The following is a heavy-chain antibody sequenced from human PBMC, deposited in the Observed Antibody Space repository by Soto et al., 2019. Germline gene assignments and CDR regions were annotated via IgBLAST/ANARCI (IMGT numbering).Heavy chain of an antibody. V-gene: IGHV3-30-3*01. J-gene: IGHJ5*02. Sequence: GGSRRVSGSASGFTFRTWARHVVGQAPGKVLDWVATRSYDENNRYYTDCVKGRFTISRDNSKNTVYLQVNSLRDDDTCVYDCARATAIAMASKHNWFDPWGQGTLVTVS. D-gene: IGHD3-10*01. CDR3: ARATAIAMASKHNWFDP. CDR1: GFTFRTWA. CDR2: RSYDENNR.